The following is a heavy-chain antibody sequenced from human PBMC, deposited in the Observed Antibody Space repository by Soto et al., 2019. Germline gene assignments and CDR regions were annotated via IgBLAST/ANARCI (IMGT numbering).Heavy chain of an antibody. V-gene: IGHV3-23*01. CDR1: GFTFSSYA. D-gene: IGHD2-2*01. CDR3: ATPPQYCSSTSCYNYGMDV. Sequence: QLLESGGGLVQPGGSLRLSCAASGFTFSSYAMTWVRQAPGKGLEWVSLISDSGDDAYYADSVKGRFTISRDNSKNTLYLQMNSLRGEDTALYYCATPPQYCSSTSCYNYGMDVWGQGTTVTVSS. CDR2: ISDSGDDA. J-gene: IGHJ6*02.